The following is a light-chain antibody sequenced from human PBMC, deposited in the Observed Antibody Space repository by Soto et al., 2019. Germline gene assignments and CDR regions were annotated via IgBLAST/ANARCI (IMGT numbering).Light chain of an antibody. CDR1: QTISSW. CDR3: QQYNTYSWT. V-gene: IGKV1-5*03. J-gene: IGKJ1*01. CDR2: KAS. Sequence: DIQMTQSPSTLSGSVGDRVTITCRASQTISSWLAWYQQKPGKAPKLLIYKASTLKSGVPSRFSGSGSGTEFTLTISSLQPDDFATYHCQQYNTYSWTFGQGTKVDI.